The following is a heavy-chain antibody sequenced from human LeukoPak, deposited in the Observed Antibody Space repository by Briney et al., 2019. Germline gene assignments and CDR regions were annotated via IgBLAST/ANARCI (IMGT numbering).Heavy chain of an antibody. V-gene: IGHV3-20*04. Sequence: GGSLRLSCAASGFTFDDYGMSWVRQAPGKGLEWVSGINWNGGSTGYADSVKGRFTISRDNAKNTLYLQTNSLRAEDTAVYYCARGLGGNHAFDIWGQGTMVTVSS. CDR1: GFTFDDYG. D-gene: IGHD4-23*01. CDR2: INWNGGST. J-gene: IGHJ3*02. CDR3: ARGLGGNHAFDI.